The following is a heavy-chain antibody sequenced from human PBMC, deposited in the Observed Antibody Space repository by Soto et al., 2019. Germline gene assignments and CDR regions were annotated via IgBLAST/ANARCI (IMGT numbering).Heavy chain of an antibody. J-gene: IGHJ4*02. CDR2: IKSRADDGTT. CDR1: GFTFTNTW. V-gene: IGHV3-15*01. CDR3: ATEGIASRPPFDY. Sequence: EVQLVESGGGLVKPGGSLRLSCSASGFTFTNTWMTWVRQAPGKGLEWVGHIKSRADDGTTDYAAPLKGRFTISRDDSKNMLYLPMNSLKTEDTAVYFCATEGIASRPPFDYWGQGTLVTVSS. D-gene: IGHD6-13*01.